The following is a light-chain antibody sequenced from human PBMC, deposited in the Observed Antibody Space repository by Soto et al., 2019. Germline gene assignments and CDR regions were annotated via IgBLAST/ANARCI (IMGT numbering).Light chain of an antibody. CDR2: RAS. CDR3: LQYHNLWA. Sequence: IVMTQSPATLSLSPGERATLSCRASQNIYSNVAWYQQRPGQAPSLRIYRASTRATGIPARFSGSGSGTEFTLTISSMQSEDFTVYSCLQYHNLWAFGQGTKVDIK. J-gene: IGKJ1*01. CDR1: QNIYSN. V-gene: IGKV3-15*01.